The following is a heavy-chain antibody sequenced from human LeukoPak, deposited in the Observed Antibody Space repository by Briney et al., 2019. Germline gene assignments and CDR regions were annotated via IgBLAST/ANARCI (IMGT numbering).Heavy chain of an antibody. CDR2: IIPIFGTA. J-gene: IGHJ4*02. Sequence: SVKVSCKASGGTFSSYAISWVRQPPGQGLEWMGRIIPIFGTANYAQKFQGRVTITTDESTSTAYMELSSLRSEDTAVYYCASLPGIAVAGTGYWGQGTLVTVSS. V-gene: IGHV1-69*05. CDR1: GGTFSSYA. D-gene: IGHD6-19*01. CDR3: ASLPGIAVAGTGY.